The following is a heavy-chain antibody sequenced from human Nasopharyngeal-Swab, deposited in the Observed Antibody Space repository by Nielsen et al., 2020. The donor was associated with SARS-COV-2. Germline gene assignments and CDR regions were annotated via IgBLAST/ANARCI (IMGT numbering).Heavy chain of an antibody. V-gene: IGHV4-30-2*01. CDR3: ARASHVVRFLEPYFDY. CDR1: GGSISSGGYS. Sequence: SQTLSLTCAVSGGSISSGGYSWSWIRQPPGKGLEWIGYIYHSGGTYYNPSLKSRVTISVDRSKNQFSLKLSSVTAADTAVYYCARASHVVRFLEPYFDYWGQGTLGTVSS. CDR2: IYHSGGT. D-gene: IGHD3-3*01. J-gene: IGHJ4*02.